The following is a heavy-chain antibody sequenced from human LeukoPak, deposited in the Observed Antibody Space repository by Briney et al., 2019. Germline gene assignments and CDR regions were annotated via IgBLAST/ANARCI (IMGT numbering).Heavy chain of an antibody. D-gene: IGHD3-10*01. V-gene: IGHV4-39*07. CDR1: GGSISSSNYY. J-gene: IGHJ4*02. CDR2: IYYSGST. Sequence: SETLSLTCTVSGGSISSSNYYWGWIRQPPGKGLEWIGSIYYSGSTYYNPSLKSRATISVDTSKNQFSLRLSSVTAADTAVYFCARDPLLRWFGELLYYFDYWGQGTLVTVSS. CDR3: ARDPLLRWFGELLYYFDY.